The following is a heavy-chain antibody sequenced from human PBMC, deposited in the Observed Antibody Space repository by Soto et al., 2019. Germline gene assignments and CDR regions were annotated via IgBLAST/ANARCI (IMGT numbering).Heavy chain of an antibody. CDR1: GGSISSYY. V-gene: IGHV4-59*01. CDR3: ARGGWNPKGSYDY. D-gene: IGHD1-1*01. J-gene: IGHJ4*02. Sequence: SETLSLTCTVSGGSISSYYWSWIRQPPGKGLEWIGYIYYSGNTNYNPSLKSRVTISVDTSKNQFSLKLSSVTAADTAVYYCARGGWNPKGSYDYWGQGTLVTVSS. CDR2: IYYSGNT.